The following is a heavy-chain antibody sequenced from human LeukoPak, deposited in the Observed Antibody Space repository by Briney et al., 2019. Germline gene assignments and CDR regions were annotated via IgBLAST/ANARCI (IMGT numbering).Heavy chain of an antibody. Sequence: GGSLRLSCAASGFTFSSYAMSWVRQAPGKGLEWVSAISGSGGSTYYADSVKGRFTISRNNSKNTLYLQMNSLRAEDTAVYYCARVSILIVPYYAFDIWGQGTMVTVSS. CDR3: ARVSILIVPYYAFDI. J-gene: IGHJ3*02. CDR2: ISGSGGST. D-gene: IGHD2/OR15-2a*01. V-gene: IGHV3-23*01. CDR1: GFTFSSYA.